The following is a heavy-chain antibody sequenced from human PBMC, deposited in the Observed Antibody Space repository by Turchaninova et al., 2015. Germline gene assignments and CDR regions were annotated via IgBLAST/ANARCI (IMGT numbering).Heavy chain of an antibody. D-gene: IGHD3-3*01. Sequence: LQQWGAGLLKPSETLSLTCAVYGGSFSGYYWSWSRQPPGKGLEWIGEIKHSGTTNDNPSLKSRISMSVDASRSQFSLKLTSVTAADTAIYYCARAGSGYQLYYMDVWGEGTTVTVSS. J-gene: IGHJ6*03. CDR3: ARAGSGYQLYYMDV. V-gene: IGHV4-34*01. CDR1: GGSFSGYY. CDR2: IKHSGTT.